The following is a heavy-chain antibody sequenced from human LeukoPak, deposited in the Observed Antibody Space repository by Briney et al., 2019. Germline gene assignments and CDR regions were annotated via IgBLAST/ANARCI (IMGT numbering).Heavy chain of an antibody. CDR2: ISSSGGST. CDR3: AKAAFRLSSKQSSTWYEVAGPFDY. D-gene: IGHD6-13*01. V-gene: IGHV3-23*01. Sequence: GGSLRLSCAASGFTFSSYAVTWVRQAPGKGLEWVSTISSSGGSTYYADSVKGRFTISRDNSKNTLYLQINSLRAEDTAVFYCAKAAFRLSSKQSSTWYEVAGPFDYWGQGTLVTVSS. CDR1: GFTFSSYA. J-gene: IGHJ4*02.